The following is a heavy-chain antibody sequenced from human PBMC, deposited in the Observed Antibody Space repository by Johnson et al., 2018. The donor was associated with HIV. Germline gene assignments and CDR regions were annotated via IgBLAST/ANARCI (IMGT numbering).Heavy chain of an antibody. J-gene: IGHJ3*02. D-gene: IGHD1-26*01. CDR1: GFTFSSYA. CDR3: ARVLRSGYSGSGAFDI. V-gene: IGHV3-64*01. Sequence: VQLVESGGGLVQPGGSLRLSCAASGFTFSSYAMHWVRQAPGKGLEYVSAISSNGGSTYYANSVKGRFTISRDNSKNTLYLQMGSLRAEDMAVYYCARVLRSGYSGSGAFDIWGQGTMVTVSS. CDR2: ISSNGGST.